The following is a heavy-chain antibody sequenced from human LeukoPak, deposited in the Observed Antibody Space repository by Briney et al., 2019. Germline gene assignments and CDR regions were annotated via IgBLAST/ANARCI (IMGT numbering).Heavy chain of an antibody. CDR3: ARGLLGYCSGGSCYSGYFQH. V-gene: IGHV4-59*12. CDR1: GGSISSYY. J-gene: IGHJ1*01. D-gene: IGHD2-15*01. CDR2: IYYSGST. Sequence: SETLSLTCTVSGGSISSYYWSWIRQPPGKGLEWIGYIYYSGSTNYNPSLKSRVTVSVDTSKNLFSLKLSSVTAADTAVYYCARGLLGYCSGGSCYSGYFQHWGQGTLVTVSS.